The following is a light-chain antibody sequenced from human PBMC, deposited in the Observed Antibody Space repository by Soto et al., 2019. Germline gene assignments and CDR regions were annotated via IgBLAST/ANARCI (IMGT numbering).Light chain of an antibody. Sequence: EIVLTQSPATLSLSPGERVTLSCRASQSVSNSLAWYQQKPGQPPRLLIYDVSNRATGIPARFSGSGSGTDFTLTITSLEPDDVAVYFCHQRYNWPRVTFGQGTQLEIK. CDR1: QSVSNS. CDR3: HQRYNWPRVT. CDR2: DVS. J-gene: IGKJ5*01. V-gene: IGKV3-11*01.